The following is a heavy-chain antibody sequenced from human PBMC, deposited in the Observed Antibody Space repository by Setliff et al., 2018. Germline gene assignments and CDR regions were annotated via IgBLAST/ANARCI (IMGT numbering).Heavy chain of an antibody. CDR1: GGSFSGYY. J-gene: IGHJ4*02. CDR3: ARVVPAAMYFDY. V-gene: IGHV4-34*01. CDR2: INHSGST. D-gene: IGHD2-2*01. Sequence: PSETLSLTCAVYGGSFSGYYWSWIRQPPGKGLEWIGEINHSGSTNYNPSLKSRVTISVDTPKNQFSLKLSSVTAADTAVYYCARVVPAAMYFDYWGQGTLVTVSS.